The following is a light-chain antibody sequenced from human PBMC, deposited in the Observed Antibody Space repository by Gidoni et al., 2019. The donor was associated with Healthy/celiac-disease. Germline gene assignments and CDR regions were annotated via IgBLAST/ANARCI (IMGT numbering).Light chain of an antibody. Sequence: SYELTQPPSVSVSPGQTASITCSGDKLGDKYACWYQQKPGQSPVLVIYKDTKRPSGIPERFSGSNSGNTATLTISGTQAMDEADYYCQAWDSSTAWVFGGGTKLTV. J-gene: IGLJ3*02. CDR2: KDT. V-gene: IGLV3-1*01. CDR1: KLGDKY. CDR3: QAWDSSTAWV.